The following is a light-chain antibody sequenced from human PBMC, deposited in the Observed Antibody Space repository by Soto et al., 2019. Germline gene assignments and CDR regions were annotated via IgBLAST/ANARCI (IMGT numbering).Light chain of an antibody. CDR3: AAWDDSLNGVV. Sequence: QSVLPQPPSASGTPGEWVTISCSGSRSNVGSNHVNWYQQLPGTAPKLLIYRNSQRPSGVPDRLSGAKSGSSASLLIGALQSEDEATYYCAAWDDSLNGVVFGGGTKVTVL. CDR1: RSNVGSNH. V-gene: IGLV1-44*01. J-gene: IGLJ2*01. CDR2: RNS.